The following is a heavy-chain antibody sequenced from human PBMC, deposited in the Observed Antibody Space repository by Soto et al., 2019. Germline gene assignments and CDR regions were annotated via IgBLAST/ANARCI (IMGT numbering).Heavy chain of an antibody. Sequence: ASVKVSCKASGYTFTGYYMHWVRQAPGQGLEWMGWINPNSGGTNYAQKFQGWVTMTRDTSISTAYMELSRLRSDDTAVYYCAREAAGYYYGMDVWGQGTTVTVSS. V-gene: IGHV1-2*04. CDR1: GYTFTGYY. J-gene: IGHJ6*02. CDR3: AREAAGYYYGMDV. D-gene: IGHD6-13*01. CDR2: INPNSGGT.